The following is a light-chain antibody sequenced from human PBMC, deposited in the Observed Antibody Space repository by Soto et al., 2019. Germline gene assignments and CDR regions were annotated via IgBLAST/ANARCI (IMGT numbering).Light chain of an antibody. CDR3: SSYTTNSLHL. CDR1: SSKVGNFNF. V-gene: IGLV2-14*03. CDR2: DVN. Sequence: QSALTQPASMSGSPGQSITISCTGSSSKVGNFNFVSWIQHHPGKAPKLIIYDVNNRPSGVSNRFSGSKSGNTASLTISGLQAEDEAVYYCSSYTTNSLHLFGGGTKVTVL. J-gene: IGLJ2*01.